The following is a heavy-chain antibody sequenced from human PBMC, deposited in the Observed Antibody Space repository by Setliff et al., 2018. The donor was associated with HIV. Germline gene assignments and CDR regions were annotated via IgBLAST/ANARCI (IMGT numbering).Heavy chain of an antibody. CDR2: ISGSGGST. D-gene: IGHD1-7*01. CDR3: AKPDNWNYVGNPFDY. Sequence: GGSLRLSCAASGFTFSSYAMSWVRQAPGKGLEWVSAISGSGGSTYYADSVKGRFTISRDNSKNTLYLQMNSLRAEDTAVYYCAKPDNWNYVGNPFDYWGQGTLVTVSS. V-gene: IGHV3-23*01. J-gene: IGHJ4*02. CDR1: GFTFSSYA.